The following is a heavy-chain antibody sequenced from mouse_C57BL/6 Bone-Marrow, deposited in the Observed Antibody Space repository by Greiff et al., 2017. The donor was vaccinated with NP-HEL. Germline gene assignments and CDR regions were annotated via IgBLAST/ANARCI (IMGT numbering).Heavy chain of an antibody. V-gene: IGHV1-50*01. CDR1: GYTFTSYW. Sequence: QVQLQQPGAELVKPGASVKLSCKASGYTFTSYWMQWVKQRPGQGLEWIGEIDPSDSYTNYNQKFKGKATLTVDTSSSPAYMQLSSLTSEDSAVYYCARYWLRRGDYFDYWGQGTTLTVSS. CDR3: ARYWLRRGDYFDY. D-gene: IGHD2-2*01. CDR2: IDPSDSYT. J-gene: IGHJ2*01.